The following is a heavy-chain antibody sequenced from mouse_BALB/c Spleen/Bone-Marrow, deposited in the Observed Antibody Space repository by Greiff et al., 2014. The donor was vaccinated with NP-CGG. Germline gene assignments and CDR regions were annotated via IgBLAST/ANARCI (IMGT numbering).Heavy chain of an antibody. V-gene: IGHV1S56*01. J-gene: IGHJ1*01. Sequence: VQRVESGPELVKPGALVKISCKASGYTFTSYDINWVKQRPGQGLEWIGRIYPGDGSTKYNEKFKGKATLTADNSSSTAYMQLSSLTSENSAVYFCARRANYWYFDVWGAGTTVTVSS. CDR1: GYTFTSYD. CDR3: ARRANYWYFDV. D-gene: IGHD3-3*01. CDR2: IYPGDGST.